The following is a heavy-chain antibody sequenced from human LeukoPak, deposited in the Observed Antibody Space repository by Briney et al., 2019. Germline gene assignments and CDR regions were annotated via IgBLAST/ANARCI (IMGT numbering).Heavy chain of an antibody. CDR3: AREPLEYYYDKGSFDY. Sequence: SVKVSCKASGGTFSSYAISWVRQAPGQGLEWMGRIIPIFGTANYAQKFQGRVTITTAESTSTAYMELSSLRSEDTAVYYCAREPLEYYYDKGSFDYWGQGTLVTVSS. CDR2: IIPIFGTA. J-gene: IGHJ4*02. CDR1: GGTFSSYA. V-gene: IGHV1-69*05. D-gene: IGHD3-22*01.